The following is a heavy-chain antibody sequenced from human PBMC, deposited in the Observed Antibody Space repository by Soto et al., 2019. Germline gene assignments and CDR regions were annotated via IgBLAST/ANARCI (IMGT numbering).Heavy chain of an antibody. J-gene: IGHJ4*02. CDR2: INPSGGST. Sequence: QVQLVQSGAEVKKPGASVKVSCKASGYTFTSYYMHWVRQAPGQGLEWMGIINPSGGSTSYAQKFQGRVTMTRDTSTSTVYMELSSLRSEDTAVYYYARGTGSLVLWFGELSPDYWGQGTLVTVSS. CDR1: GYTFTSYY. D-gene: IGHD3-10*01. CDR3: ARGTGSLVLWFGELSPDY. V-gene: IGHV1-46*01.